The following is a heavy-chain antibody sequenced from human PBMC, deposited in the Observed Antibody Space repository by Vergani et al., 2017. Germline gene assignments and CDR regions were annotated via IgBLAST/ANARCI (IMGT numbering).Heavy chain of an antibody. CDR2: ISCSSSSI. CDR3: ARETLGYCSSTSCYGAWYYYMDV. V-gene: IGHV3-21*01. J-gene: IGHJ6*03. Sequence: EVQLEESGGGLVKPGGSLRLSCTASGFTFSSYSMNWVRQAPGKGLEWVSSISCSSSSIYYADSVKGRFTISRDNAKNSLYLQMNSLRAEDTAVYYCARETLGYCSSTSCYGAWYYYMDVWGKGTTVTVSS. D-gene: IGHD2-2*01. CDR1: GFTFSSYS.